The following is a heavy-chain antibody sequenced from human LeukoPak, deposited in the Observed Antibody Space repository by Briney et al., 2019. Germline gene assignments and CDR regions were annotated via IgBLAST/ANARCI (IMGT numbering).Heavy chain of an antibody. Sequence: ASVKVSCKASEFSFTDYYIHWVRQAPGQRLEWMGWINPNSGGTKYAQQFQGRVTMTRDTSIRTFYMELSRLTSDDTAVYYCARGSRTGDFDYWGQGTLVTVSS. CDR2: INPNSGGT. CDR1: EFSFTDYY. D-gene: IGHD7-27*01. J-gene: IGHJ4*02. V-gene: IGHV1-2*02. CDR3: ARGSRTGDFDY.